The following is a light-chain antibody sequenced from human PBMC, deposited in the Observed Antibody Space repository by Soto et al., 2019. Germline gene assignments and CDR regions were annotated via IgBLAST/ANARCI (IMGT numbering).Light chain of an antibody. CDR1: QGISSA. J-gene: IGKJ4*01. CDR2: DAS. CDR3: HQFNSYTLT. Sequence: AIQLTQSPSSLSASVGDRVTITCRASQGISSALAWYQQKPGKAPKLLIYDASSLESGVPSRFSGSGSGTDFTLTISSLRPEDFATYYCHQFNSYTLTIGGGTKVDIK. V-gene: IGKV1-13*02.